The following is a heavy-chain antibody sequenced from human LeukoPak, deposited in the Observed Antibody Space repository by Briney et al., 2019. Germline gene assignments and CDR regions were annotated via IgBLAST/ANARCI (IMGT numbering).Heavy chain of an antibody. V-gene: IGHV5-51*01. CDR3: ARNYYDSSGYYQDFDY. CDR2: IYPGDSDT. D-gene: IGHD3-22*01. J-gene: IGHJ4*02. Sequence: GESLKISCKGSGYSFTSYWIGWVRQMPGKGLEWMGIIYPGDSDTRYSPSFQGQVTIPADKSISTAYLQWSSLKASDTAMYYCARNYYDSSGYYQDFDYWGQGTLVTVSS. CDR1: GYSFTSYW.